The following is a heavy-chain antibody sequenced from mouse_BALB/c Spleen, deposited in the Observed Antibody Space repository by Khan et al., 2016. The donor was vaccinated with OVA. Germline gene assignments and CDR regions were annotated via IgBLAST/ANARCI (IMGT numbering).Heavy chain of an antibody. CDR2: IFPGNNDT. D-gene: IGHD1-3*01. J-gene: IGHJ3*01. Sequence: VRLQQSGTVLARPGASVKMSCKASGYTFTSYLIHWVKQRPGQGLEWIGDIFPGNNDTRYNQQFKDKAKLTAGTSASTAYMDLSSLTNEDSAVYYCIRGGYSSFAYWGQGTLVTVSA. V-gene: IGHV1-5*01. CDR3: IRGGYSSFAY. CDR1: GYTFTSYL.